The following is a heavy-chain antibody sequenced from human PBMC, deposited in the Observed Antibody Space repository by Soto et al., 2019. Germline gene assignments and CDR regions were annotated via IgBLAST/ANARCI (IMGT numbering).Heavy chain of an antibody. D-gene: IGHD2-15*01. CDR2: IYHSGST. CDR3: ARDYMAAVD. CDR1: GSSISSGSYY. Sequence: SETLSLTRTVSGSSISSGSYYWSWIRQHPGKGLEWIGYIYHSGSTYYNPSLKSRATISLETSKNQFSLKLGSVTAADTAVYYCARDYMAAVDWGQGTPVTVSS. V-gene: IGHV4-31*03. J-gene: IGHJ4*02.